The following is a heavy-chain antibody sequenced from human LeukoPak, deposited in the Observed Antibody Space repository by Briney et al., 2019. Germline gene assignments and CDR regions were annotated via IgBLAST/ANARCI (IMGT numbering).Heavy chain of an antibody. D-gene: IGHD1-1*01. CDR2: VYYSGST. Sequence: KPSEPLSLTCTLSGGSISSGFYYWGWIRQPPGKGLEWIGSVYYSGSTYYNSSLKSRVTISVDTSKNQFSLRLSSVTAADTAVYFCARRVGTTGTTGSFDIWGQGTMVTVSS. J-gene: IGHJ3*02. CDR3: ARRVGTTGTTGSFDI. V-gene: IGHV4-39*01. CDR1: GGSISSGFYY.